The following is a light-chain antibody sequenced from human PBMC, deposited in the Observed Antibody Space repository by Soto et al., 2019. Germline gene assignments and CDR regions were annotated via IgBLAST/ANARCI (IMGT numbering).Light chain of an antibody. Sequence: SALTQPPSASGSPGQSVTISCTGTKNDIGVYDFVSWYQHHPGKAPRLIIYEVVQRPSGVPDRFSGSKSGNTASLTVSGLQAAAEADYFCKSYAGSNPYVFGSGTKVTV. CDR2: EVV. CDR1: KNDIGVYDF. J-gene: IGLJ1*01. CDR3: KSYAGSNPYV. V-gene: IGLV2-8*01.